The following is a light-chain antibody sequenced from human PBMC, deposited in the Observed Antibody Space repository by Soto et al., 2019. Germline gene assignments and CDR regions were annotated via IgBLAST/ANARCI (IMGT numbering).Light chain of an antibody. J-gene: IGKJ1*01. V-gene: IGKV3-15*01. Sequence: EIVMTQSPATLSVSPGERATLSCRASQSVNDNLAWYQQKPGQAPRLLIYTAATRAAGIPARFSGSGSRTEFTLTISSLQSEDFAVYYCQQYNNWPWTFGQGTEVEIK. CDR1: QSVNDN. CDR2: TAA. CDR3: QQYNNWPWT.